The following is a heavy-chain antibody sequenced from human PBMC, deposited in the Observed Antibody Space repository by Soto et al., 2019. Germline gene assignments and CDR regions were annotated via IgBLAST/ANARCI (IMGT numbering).Heavy chain of an antibody. Sequence: SETLSLTCTVSGGSISSSSYYWGWIRQPPGKGLEWIGSIYYSGSTYYNPSLKSRVTISVDTSKNQFSLKLSSVTAADTAVYYCAKLAGYCSGNSCHRDYAMDVWGQGTTVTVAS. CDR3: AKLAGYCSGNSCHRDYAMDV. D-gene: IGHD2-2*01. J-gene: IGHJ6*02. CDR2: IYYSGST. V-gene: IGHV4-39*01. CDR1: GGSISSSSYY.